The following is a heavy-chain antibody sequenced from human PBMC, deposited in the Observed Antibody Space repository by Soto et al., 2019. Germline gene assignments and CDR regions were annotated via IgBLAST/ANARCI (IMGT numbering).Heavy chain of an antibody. D-gene: IGHD6-6*01. CDR1: GFTFSNAW. J-gene: IGHJ4*02. CDR2: IKSKTDGGTT. V-gene: IGHV3-15*01. Sequence: GGPLRLSCAASGFTFSNAWMSWVRQAPGKGLEWVGRIKSKTDGGTTDYAAPVKGRFTISRDESKNTLYLQMNSLKTEDTAVYYCTSSLPLSSSSDYWGQGTLVTVSS. CDR3: TSSLPLSSSSDY.